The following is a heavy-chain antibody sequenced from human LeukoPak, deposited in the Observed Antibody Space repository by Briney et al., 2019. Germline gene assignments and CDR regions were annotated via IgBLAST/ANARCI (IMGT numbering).Heavy chain of an antibody. CDR2: IYYTGTT. D-gene: IGHD3-10*01. Sequence: SSETLSLSCTVSGGSINSYYWSWIRQPPGKGLEWIGYIYYTGTTNYNPSLKSRVTISLDTSKNQFSLKLTSVTATDTAVYYCAREKGYMVRGKLGYWGQGTLVTVSS. V-gene: IGHV4-59*12. J-gene: IGHJ4*02. CDR3: AREKGYMVRGKLGY. CDR1: GGSINSYY.